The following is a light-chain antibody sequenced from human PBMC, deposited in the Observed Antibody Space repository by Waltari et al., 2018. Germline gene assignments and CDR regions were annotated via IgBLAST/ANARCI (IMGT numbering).Light chain of an antibody. V-gene: IGKV2-29*02. CDR3: MHALQTPFT. J-gene: IGKJ3*01. CDR1: QSLLHSNGNTY. Sequence: DIVLTQTPVSLSVTPGESASISCRSSQSLLHSNGNTYLYWLLQKPGQPPRLLIQRAPTRFSGVSDRFSGSGSGTDFTLKISRVKAEDLGIYYCMHALQTPFTFGPGTKLHV. CDR2: RAP.